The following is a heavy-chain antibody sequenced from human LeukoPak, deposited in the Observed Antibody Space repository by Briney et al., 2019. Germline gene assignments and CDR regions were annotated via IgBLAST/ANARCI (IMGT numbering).Heavy chain of an antibody. D-gene: IGHD6-19*01. CDR2: IRSDGTNT. CDR1: GFTFRSHS. V-gene: IGHV3-64*02. J-gene: IGHJ4*02. Sequence: GGSLRLSCATSGFTFRSHSMHWVRQAPGKGLEYVSGIRSDGTNTYYAESVKGRFTVSRDNSKNTLYLQMGSLRADDMAVYYCARRGSGWEFDYWGQGALVTVSS. CDR3: ARRGSGWEFDY.